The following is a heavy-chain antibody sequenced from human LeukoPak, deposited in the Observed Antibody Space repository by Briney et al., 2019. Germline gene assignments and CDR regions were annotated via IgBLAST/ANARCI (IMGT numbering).Heavy chain of an antibody. CDR1: GFPLSSYA. V-gene: IGHV3-30-3*01. CDR3: GEDDSGGYSH. CDR2: ISYYGSNK. J-gene: IGHJ4*02. Sequence: GGSLRLSCSASGFPLSSYAMQRVRQAPAKGLEWVAVISYYGSNKYYADSVKGRFTISRENSKNTLYLQMNSLRAEDTAVYCCGEDDSGGYSHWGQGTLVTVSS. D-gene: IGHD3-22*01.